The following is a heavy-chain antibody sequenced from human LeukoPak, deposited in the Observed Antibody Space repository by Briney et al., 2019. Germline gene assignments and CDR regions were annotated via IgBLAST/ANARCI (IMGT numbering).Heavy chain of an antibody. D-gene: IGHD4-17*01. CDR3: AKWEWDGDSEYYYMDV. CDR2: ISHTGGSP. CDR1: GITFSSYG. J-gene: IGHJ6*03. Sequence: GGSLRLSCAASGITFSSYGMSWVRQAPGKGLEWVSSISHTGGSPYYADSVKGRFTVSRDNSKNTLYLQMNSLRAEDTAVYYCAKWEWDGDSEYYYMDVWGKGTTVTISS. V-gene: IGHV3-23*01.